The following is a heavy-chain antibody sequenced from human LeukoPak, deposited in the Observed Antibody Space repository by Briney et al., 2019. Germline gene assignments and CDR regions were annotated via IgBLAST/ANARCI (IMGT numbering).Heavy chain of an antibody. CDR1: GHTFTSYG. CDR3: ARGWHYDILTGYLQIDAFDI. CDR2: ISAYNGNT. V-gene: IGHV1-18*01. Sequence: ASVKVSCKASGHTFTSYGISWVRQAPGQGLEWMGWISAYNGNTNYAQKLQGRVTMTTDTSTSTAYMELRSLRSDDTAVYYCARGWHYDILTGYLQIDAFDIWGQGTMVTVSS. D-gene: IGHD3-9*01. J-gene: IGHJ3*02.